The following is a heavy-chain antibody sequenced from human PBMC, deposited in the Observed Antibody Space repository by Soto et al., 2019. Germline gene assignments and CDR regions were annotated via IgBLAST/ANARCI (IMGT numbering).Heavy chain of an antibody. J-gene: IGHJ4*02. CDR1: GFSFSISP. V-gene: IGHV3-30-3*01. Sequence: PGGSLRLSCAASGFSFSISPMHWVRQAPGKGPEWVALISYDGTNKFYADSVKGRFTISRDNSMSTLYLQVDSLRPEDAAVYYCARDPKTSGGQHWAFNYFDSWGQGTLVTVSS. CDR2: ISYDGTNK. CDR3: ARDPKTSGGQHWAFNYFDS. D-gene: IGHD7-27*01.